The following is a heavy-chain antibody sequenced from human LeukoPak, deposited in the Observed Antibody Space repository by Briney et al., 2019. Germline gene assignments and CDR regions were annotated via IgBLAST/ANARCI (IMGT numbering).Heavy chain of an antibody. D-gene: IGHD2/OR15-2a*01. CDR2: ICYSGST. V-gene: IGHV4-39*01. CDR3: ARHPFSSPFDY. J-gene: IGHJ4*02. CDR1: GGSISSSSYY. Sequence: PSETLSLTCTVSGGSISSSSYYWGWIRQPPGKGLEWIGSICYSGSTYYNPSLKSRVTISVDTSKNQFSLKLSSVTAADTAVYFCARHPFSSPFDYWGQGTLVTVSS.